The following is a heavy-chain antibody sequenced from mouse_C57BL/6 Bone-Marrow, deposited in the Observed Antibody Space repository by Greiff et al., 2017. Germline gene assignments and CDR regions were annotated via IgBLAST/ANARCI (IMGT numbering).Heavy chain of an antibody. Sequence: QVQLKESGPGLVAPSQSLSITCTVSGFSLTSYAISWVRQPPGKGLEWLGVIWTGGGTNYNSALKSRLSISKDNSKSQVFLKMNSLQTDDTARYYCARNPIYYYGSSFYWYFDVWGTGTTVTVSS. J-gene: IGHJ1*03. D-gene: IGHD1-1*01. CDR1: GFSLTSYA. CDR3: ARNPIYYYGSSFYWYFDV. V-gene: IGHV2-9-1*01. CDR2: IWTGGGT.